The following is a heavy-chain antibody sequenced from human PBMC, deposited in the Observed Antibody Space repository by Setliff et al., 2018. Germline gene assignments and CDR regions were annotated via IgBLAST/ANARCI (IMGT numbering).Heavy chain of an antibody. D-gene: IGHD3-10*01. V-gene: IGHV5-51*01. CDR2: IYAGDSDT. CDR3: ARQKSTGSENNWFDP. Sequence: GESLKISCKGSGFSFTDFWIGWVRQMPGKGLEWMGLIYAGDSDTRYNPSFQGRVTMSADKSINTAYLQWSSLKASDTAIYYCARQKSTGSENNWFDPWGQGTLVTVSS. CDR1: GFSFTDFW. J-gene: IGHJ5*02.